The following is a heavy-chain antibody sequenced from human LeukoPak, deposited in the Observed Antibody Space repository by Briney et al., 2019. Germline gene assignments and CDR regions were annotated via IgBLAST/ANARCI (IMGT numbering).Heavy chain of an antibody. Sequence: GRSLRLSCAASGFTFRTYGMHWVRQAPGKGLEWVAFIRSDGSHKYYADSVKGRFTISRDNSKNTLYLQMNSLRAEDTAMYYCAREPGMDVWGQGTTVTVSS. CDR1: GFTFRTYG. CDR3: AREPGMDV. V-gene: IGHV3-33*01. J-gene: IGHJ6*02. CDR2: IRSDGSHK.